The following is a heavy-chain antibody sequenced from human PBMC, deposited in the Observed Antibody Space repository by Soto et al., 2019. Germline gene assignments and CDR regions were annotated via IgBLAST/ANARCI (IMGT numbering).Heavy chain of an antibody. D-gene: IGHD1-26*01. CDR3: ARAERLVLIVGATNFDY. J-gene: IGHJ4*02. CDR1: GFNFSSYE. V-gene: IGHV3-48*03. Sequence: GGSLRLSCAASGFNFSSYEMNWVRQAPGKGLEWVSYISSSGSTIYYADSVKGRFTISRDNAKNSLYLQMNSLRAEDTAVYYCARAERLVLIVGATNFDYWGQGTLVTVSS. CDR2: ISSSGSTI.